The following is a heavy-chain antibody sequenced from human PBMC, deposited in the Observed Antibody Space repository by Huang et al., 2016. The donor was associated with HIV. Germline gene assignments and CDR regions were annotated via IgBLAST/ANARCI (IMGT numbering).Heavy chain of an antibody. CDR2: ISNKGSLM. CDR1: GFMFSDYY. CDR3: ARDISSHFDTTSYTFDYGLDL. V-gene: IGHV3-11*01. D-gene: IGHD3-22*01. J-gene: IGHJ6*02. Sequence: QGRLVESGGAVVKPGGSLRLSCAASGFMFSDYYLNWIRQVRGKGRDWISLISNKGSLMYYGASVRGRFTISRDNAKNSVFLQMTSLRVEDTAVYYCARDISSHFDTTSYTFDYGLDLWGQGTTVTVSS.